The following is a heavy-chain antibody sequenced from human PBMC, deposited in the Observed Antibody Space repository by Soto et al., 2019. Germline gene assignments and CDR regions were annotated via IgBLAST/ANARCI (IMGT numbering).Heavy chain of an antibody. J-gene: IGHJ4*02. CDR3: ARLLVNCGDYVTLDY. Sequence: GASVKVSCKASGYTFTSYGISWVRQAPGQGLEWMGWISAYNGNTNYAQKLEGRVTMTTDTSTSTAYMELRSLRSDDTAVYYCARLLVNCGDYVTLDYWGQGTLVTVSS. CDR1: GYTFTSYG. V-gene: IGHV1-18*01. D-gene: IGHD4-17*01. CDR2: ISAYNGNT.